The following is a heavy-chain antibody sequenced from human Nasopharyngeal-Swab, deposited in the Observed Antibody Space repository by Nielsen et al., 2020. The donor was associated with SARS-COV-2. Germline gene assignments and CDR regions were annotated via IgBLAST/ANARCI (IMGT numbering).Heavy chain of an antibody. J-gene: IGHJ3*02. V-gene: IGHV3-23*01. CDR2: ISGSGGST. CDR3: AKEGGYYGSGSYYNAFGAFDI. D-gene: IGHD3-10*01. Sequence: GESLKISCAASGFTFSSYAMSWVRQAPGKGLEWVSAISGSGGSTYYADSVKGRFTIPRDNSKNTLYLQMNSLRAEDTAVYYCAKEGGYYGSGSYYNAFGAFDIWGQGIMVTVSS. CDR1: GFTFSSYA.